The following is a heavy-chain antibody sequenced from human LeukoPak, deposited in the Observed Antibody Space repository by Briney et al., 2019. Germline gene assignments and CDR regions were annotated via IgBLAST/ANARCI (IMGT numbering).Heavy chain of an antibody. D-gene: IGHD3-9*01. CDR2: IYYSGST. V-gene: IGHV4-59*12. CDR1: GGSISSSY. Sequence: SETLSLTCTVSGGSISSSYWSWIRQPPGKGLEWIGYIYYSGSTNYNPSLKSRVTISVDTSKNQFSLKLSSVTAADTAVYFFEQKTSYDILTGYYPSQYYYYGMDVWGQGTTVTVSS. CDR3: EQKTSYDILTGYYPSQYYYYGMDV. J-gene: IGHJ6*02.